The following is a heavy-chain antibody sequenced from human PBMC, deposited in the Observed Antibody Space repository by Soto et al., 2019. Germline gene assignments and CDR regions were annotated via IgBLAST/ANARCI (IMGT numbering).Heavy chain of an antibody. CDR3: ESLLAGAGIND. J-gene: IGHJ4*02. CDR1: GFTFSNYW. Sequence: EVQLVESGGGLVQPGGSLRLSCAASGFTFSNYWMHWVRQVPGKGLVWVSRINSDGSSTSYADSVEGRFTISRDNAKNTLYLQMNSRGAGDTAVYYCESLLAGAGINDWGQGTLVRLL. CDR2: INSDGSST. V-gene: IGHV3-74*01. D-gene: IGHD6-19*01.